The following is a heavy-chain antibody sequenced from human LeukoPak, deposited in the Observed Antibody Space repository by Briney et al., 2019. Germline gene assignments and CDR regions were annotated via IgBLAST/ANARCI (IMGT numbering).Heavy chain of an antibody. CDR1: GGTFSSYA. D-gene: IGHD3-9*01. Sequence: GASVKVSCKASGGTFSSYAISWVRQAPGQGLEWMGGIIPIFGTANYAQKFQGGVTITTDESTSTAYMELSSLRSEDTAAYYCARSPRGYFDWPLSYYYYYMDVWGKGTTVTVSS. V-gene: IGHV1-69*05. CDR2: IIPIFGTA. CDR3: ARSPRGYFDWPLSYYYYYMDV. J-gene: IGHJ6*03.